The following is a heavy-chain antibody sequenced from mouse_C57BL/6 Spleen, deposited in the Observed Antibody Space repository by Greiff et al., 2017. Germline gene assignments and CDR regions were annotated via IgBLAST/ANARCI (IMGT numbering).Heavy chain of an antibody. CDR2: IYPGNSDT. Sequence: EVQLQQSGTVLARPGASVKMSCKTSGYTFTSYWMHWVKQRPGQGLEWIGAIYPGNSDTSYNQKFKGKAKLTAVTSASTAYMELSSLTTEDSAVDYCTGSHYYGSRDLLDYWGQGTTLTVSS. CDR1: GYTFTSYW. CDR3: TGSHYYGSRDLLDY. D-gene: IGHD1-1*01. V-gene: IGHV1-5*01. J-gene: IGHJ2*01.